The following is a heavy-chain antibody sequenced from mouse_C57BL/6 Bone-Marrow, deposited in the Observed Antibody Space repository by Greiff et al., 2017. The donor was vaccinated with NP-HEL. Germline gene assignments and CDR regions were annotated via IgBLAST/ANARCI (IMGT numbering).Heavy chain of an antibody. CDR1: GFTFTDYY. Sequence: EVKLMESGGGLVQPGGSLSLSCAASGFTFTDYYMSWVRQPPGKALEWLGFIRNKANGYTTEYSASVKGRFTISRDNSQSILYLQMNALRAEDSATYYCARGYGGPYFDVWGTGTTVTVSS. CDR2: IRNKANGYTT. V-gene: IGHV7-3*01. CDR3: ARGYGGPYFDV. J-gene: IGHJ1*03. D-gene: IGHD1-1*01.